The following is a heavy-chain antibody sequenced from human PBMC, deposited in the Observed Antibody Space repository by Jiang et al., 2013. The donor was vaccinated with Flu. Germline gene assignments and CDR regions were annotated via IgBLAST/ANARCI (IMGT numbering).Heavy chain of an antibody. CDR3: ARHTAINGGYEGY. J-gene: IGHJ4*02. V-gene: IGHV4-39*01. D-gene: IGHD5-12*01. CDR2: T. Sequence: TYYNPSLKSRVTISVGTSKNQFSLKLSSVTAADTAVYYCARHTAINGGYEGYWGQGTLVTVSS.